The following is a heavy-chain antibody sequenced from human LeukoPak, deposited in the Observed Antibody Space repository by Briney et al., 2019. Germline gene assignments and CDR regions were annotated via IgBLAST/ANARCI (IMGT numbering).Heavy chain of an antibody. CDR1: GGSISSSS. J-gene: IGHJ3*02. D-gene: IGHD1-26*01. V-gene: IGHV4-59*12. Sequence: SETLSLTCTVSGGSISSSSWNWIRQPPGKGLEWIGYIYDSGSTNYNPSLKSRVTISVDTSKNQFSLKLSSVTAADTAVYYCARGLRGSYAFDIWGQGTMVTVSS. CDR3: ARGLRGSYAFDI. CDR2: IYDSGST.